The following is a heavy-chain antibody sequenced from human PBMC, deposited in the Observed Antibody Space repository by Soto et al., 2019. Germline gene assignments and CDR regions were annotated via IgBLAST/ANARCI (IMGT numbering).Heavy chain of an antibody. J-gene: IGHJ4*02. Sequence: GGSLRLSCAASGFTFRNAWMSWVRQAPGKGLEWVGRIKSKTDGGTTDYAAPVKGRFTISRDDSKNTMYLQMNSLKTEDTAVYYCTTAPLWFGELVKDYWGQGTLVTVSS. D-gene: IGHD3-10*01. CDR2: IKSKTDGGTT. CDR1: GFTFRNAW. CDR3: TTAPLWFGELVKDY. V-gene: IGHV3-15*01.